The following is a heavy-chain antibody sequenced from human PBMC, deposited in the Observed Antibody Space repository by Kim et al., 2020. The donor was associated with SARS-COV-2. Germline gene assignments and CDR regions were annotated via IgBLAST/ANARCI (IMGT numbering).Heavy chain of an antibody. J-gene: IGHJ3*02. V-gene: IGHV4-34*01. CDR3: ARIYDILTGYSNTDAFDI. CDR1: GGSLSGYY. CDR2: INHSGST. D-gene: IGHD3-9*01. Sequence: SETLSLTCAVYGGSLSGYYWSWIRQPPGKGLEWIGEINHSGSTNYNPSLKSRVTISVDTSKNQFSLKLSSVTAADTAVYYCARIYDILTGYSNTDAFDIWGQGTMVTVSS.